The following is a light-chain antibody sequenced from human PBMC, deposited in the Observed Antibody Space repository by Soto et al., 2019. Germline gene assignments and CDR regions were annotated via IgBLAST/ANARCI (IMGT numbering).Light chain of an antibody. V-gene: IGKV3-20*01. J-gene: IGKJ1*01. CDR2: GAS. CDR3: QQYGSSGT. Sequence: EIVLTQSPCTLSLSPGERSTLSCRASQSVSNNYLAWYQQKPGQAPRLRIYGASNRATGIPDRFSGSGSGTDFTLTISRLEPEDFAVYYCQQYGSSGTFGQGTKVDIK. CDR1: QSVSNNY.